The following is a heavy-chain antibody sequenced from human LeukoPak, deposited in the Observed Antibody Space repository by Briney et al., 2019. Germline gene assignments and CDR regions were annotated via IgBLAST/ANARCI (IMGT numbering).Heavy chain of an antibody. CDR3: AKRRGLELLYYYYMDV. D-gene: IGHD1-7*01. CDR2: IRYDGSNK. J-gene: IGHJ6*03. V-gene: IGHV3-30*02. CDR1: GFTFSSYG. Sequence: GGSLRLSCAASGFTFSSYGMHWVRQAPGRGLGWVAFIRYDGSNKFYADSVKGRFTISRDNSKNTLYLQMNSLRAEDTAVYYCAKRRGLELLYYYYMDVWGKGTTVTVSS.